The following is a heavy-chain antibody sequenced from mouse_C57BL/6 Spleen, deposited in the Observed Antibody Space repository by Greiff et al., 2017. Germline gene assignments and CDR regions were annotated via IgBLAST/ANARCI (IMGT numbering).Heavy chain of an antibody. D-gene: IGHD1-1*01. Sequence: QVQLQQSGAELVKPGASVKLSCKASGYTFTSYWMQWVKQRPGQGLEWIGEIDPSDSYTNYNQKFKGKATLTVDTSSSTAYMQLSSLTSEDSAVYYCARGRSTVVASFDYWGQGTTLTVSS. CDR3: ARGRSTVVASFDY. CDR1: GYTFTSYW. CDR2: IDPSDSYT. J-gene: IGHJ2*01. V-gene: IGHV1-50*01.